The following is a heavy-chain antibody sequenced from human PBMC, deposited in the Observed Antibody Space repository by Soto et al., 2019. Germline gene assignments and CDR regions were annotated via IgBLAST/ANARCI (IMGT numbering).Heavy chain of an antibody. J-gene: IGHJ5*01. CDR1: GDSVSSNSAA. Sequence: SQTLSLTCAISGDSVSSNSAAWNWIRQSPSRCLEWLGRTYYRSKWYKDYAVSVKSRIAINPDTSKNQFSLQLNSVTPEDTAVYYCARDISGTPRSSSLECFDSWGQGTLVTVSS. CDR3: ARDISGTPRSSSLECFDS. CDR2: TYYRSKWYK. D-gene: IGHD6-6*01. V-gene: IGHV6-1*01.